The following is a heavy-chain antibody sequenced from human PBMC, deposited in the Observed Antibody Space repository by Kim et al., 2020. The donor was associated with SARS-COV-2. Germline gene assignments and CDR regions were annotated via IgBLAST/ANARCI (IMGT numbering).Heavy chain of an antibody. CDR1: GGSFSGYY. Sequence: SETLSLTCAVYGGSFSGYYWSWIRQPPGKGLEWIGEINHSGSTNYNPSLKSRVTSVDTSKNQFSLKLSSVTAADTAVYYCARGPRGYDYGDYVGDYWGQGTLVTVSS. J-gene: IGHJ4*02. CDR3: ARGPRGYDYGDYVGDY. V-gene: IGHV4-34*01. D-gene: IGHD4-17*01. CDR2: INHSGST.